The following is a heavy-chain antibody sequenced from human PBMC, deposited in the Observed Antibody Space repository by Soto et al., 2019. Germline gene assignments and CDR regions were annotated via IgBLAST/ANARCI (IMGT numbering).Heavy chain of an antibody. CDR2: VYHSGAT. J-gene: IGHJ4*02. V-gene: IGHV4-59*11. CDR1: GASISNRY. Sequence: SETLSLTCTVSGASISNRYWSWIRQSPGKGPEWIGYVYHSGATNYNPSLETQITISLDSSKNQFSQKLNSVTAADTAVYYCATRPPGATWYGVFDYWSQGTLVTVS. D-gene: IGHD6-13*01. CDR3: ATRPPGATWYGVFDY.